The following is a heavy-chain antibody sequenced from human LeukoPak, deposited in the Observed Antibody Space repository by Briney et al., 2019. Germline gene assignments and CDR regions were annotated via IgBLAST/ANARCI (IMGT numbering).Heavy chain of an antibody. V-gene: IGHV3-23*01. Sequence: GGSLRLSCAASGFTFSSYAMSWVRQAPGKGLEWVSAISGSGGSTYYADSVKGRFTISRDNSKNTLYLQMNSLRAEDTAVYYCAKATPRYYDILTGYYSSDYWGQGTLVTVSS. D-gene: IGHD3-9*01. J-gene: IGHJ4*02. CDR2: ISGSGGST. CDR3: AKATPRYYDILTGYYSSDY. CDR1: GFTFSSYA.